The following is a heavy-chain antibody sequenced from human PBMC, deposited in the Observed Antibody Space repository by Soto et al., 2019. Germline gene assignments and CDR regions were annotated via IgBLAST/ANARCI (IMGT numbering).Heavy chain of an antibody. CDR3: GSTRGVDSSSSRAFDY. J-gene: IGHJ4*02. V-gene: IGHV3-30*03. CDR1: GFTFGSYG. Sequence: QVQLVESGGGVVQSGRSLRLSCAASGFTFGSYGMHWVRQAPGKGLEWVAVISYDGSNKDYADSVKGQFTISRDNSKNTLYLQMSSLRAEDTAMYYCGSTRGVDSSSSRAFDYWGQGTLVTVSS. D-gene: IGHD6-6*01. CDR2: ISYDGSNK.